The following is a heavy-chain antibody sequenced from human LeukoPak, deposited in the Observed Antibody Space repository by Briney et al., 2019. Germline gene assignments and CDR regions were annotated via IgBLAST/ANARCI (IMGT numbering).Heavy chain of an antibody. CDR2: ISNSVSTI. CDR3: AREKLYGFDC. J-gene: IGHJ4*02. V-gene: IGHV3-48*03. D-gene: IGHD3-10*01. Sequence: PGGSLRLSCAASGFTFSIYEMHWVRQAPGKGLEWVSYISNSVSTIKYADSVKGRFTISRDNAKNSLYLQVNSLRAEDTAVYYCAREKLYGFDCWGQGALVTVSS. CDR1: GFTFSIYE.